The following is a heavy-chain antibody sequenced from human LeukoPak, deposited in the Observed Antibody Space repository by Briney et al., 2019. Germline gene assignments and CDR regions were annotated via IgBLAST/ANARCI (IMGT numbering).Heavy chain of an antibody. CDR3: ASMKRITIFGVVISRYYYYGMDV. D-gene: IGHD3-3*01. J-gene: IGHJ6*02. Sequence: ASVKVSCKASGYTFTSYDINWVRRATGQGLEWMGWMNPNSGNTGYAQKFQGRVTMTRNTSISTAYMELSSLRSEDTAVYYCASMKRITIFGVVISRYYYYGMDVWGQGTMVTVSS. CDR2: MNPNSGNT. V-gene: IGHV1-8*01. CDR1: GYTFTSYD.